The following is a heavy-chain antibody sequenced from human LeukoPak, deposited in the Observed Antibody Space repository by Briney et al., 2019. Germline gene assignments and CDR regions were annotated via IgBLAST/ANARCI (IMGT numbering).Heavy chain of an antibody. CDR3: ARAPQWLVLGGYYRMDV. Sequence: SETLSLTCAVYGGSFSGYYWSWIRQPPGKGLEWIGEINHSGSTNYNPSLKSRVTISVDTSKNQFSLKLSSVTAADTAVYYCARAPQWLVLGGYYRMDVWGQGTTVTVSS. CDR2: INHSGST. D-gene: IGHD6-19*01. CDR1: GGSFSGYY. V-gene: IGHV4-34*01. J-gene: IGHJ6*02.